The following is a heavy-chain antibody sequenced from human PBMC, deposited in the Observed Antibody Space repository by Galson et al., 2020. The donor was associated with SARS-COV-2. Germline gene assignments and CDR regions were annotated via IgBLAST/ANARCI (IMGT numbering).Heavy chain of an antibody. D-gene: IGHD1-20*01. CDR2: ISYNGTKR. V-gene: IGHV3-30*04. CDR3: ARETDGYNCCWYDF. CDR1: GFTFSSSA. Sequence: GGSLRLSCRASGFTFSSSAMHWVHQAPGKGLEWVAIISYNGTKRYNLDSVKGRFTISRDNSKNTLYLQMDSLTTEDTALYYCARETDGYNCCWYDFLGQGALVTVSS. J-gene: IGHJ5*01.